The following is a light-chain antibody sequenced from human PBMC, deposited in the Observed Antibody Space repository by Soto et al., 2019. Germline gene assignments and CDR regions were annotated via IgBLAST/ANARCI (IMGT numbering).Light chain of an antibody. CDR1: SSDVGGYNY. V-gene: IGLV2-11*01. CDR2: DVS. CDR3: CSYAGSSLYV. Sequence: QSALTQPRSVSGSPGQSVTISCTGISSDVGGYNYVSWYQQHPGKAPKLMIYDVSKRPSGVPDRFSGSKSGNTASLTISGLQAEDEADYYCCSYAGSSLYVFGTGTKLTVL. J-gene: IGLJ1*01.